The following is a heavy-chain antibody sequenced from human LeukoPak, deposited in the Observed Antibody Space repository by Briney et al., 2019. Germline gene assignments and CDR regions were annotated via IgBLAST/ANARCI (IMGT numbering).Heavy chain of an antibody. J-gene: IGHJ4*02. CDR1: GYTFTGYY. CDR2: INPNSGGT. Sequence: ASVKVSCKASGYTFTGYYMHWVRQAPGQGLEWMGWINPNSGGTNYAQKFQGRVTMTRDTSISTAYMELSSLRSEDTAVYYCARVWDSAYPDYWGQGTLVTVSS. CDR3: ARVWDSAYPDY. D-gene: IGHD5-12*01. V-gene: IGHV1-2*02.